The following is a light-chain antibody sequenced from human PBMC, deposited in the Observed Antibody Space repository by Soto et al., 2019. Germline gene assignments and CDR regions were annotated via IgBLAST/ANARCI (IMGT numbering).Light chain of an antibody. V-gene: IGLV2-11*01. Sequence: QSALTQPRSVSGSPGQSVTISCTGTSSDVGGYNYVSWYQQHPGKAPKLMIHDVSKRPSGVPDRFSGSKSGNTASLTISGLQAEDEADYYCCSYAGSNTYVFGTGTKLTVL. CDR2: DVS. CDR1: SSDVGGYNY. CDR3: CSYAGSNTYV. J-gene: IGLJ1*01.